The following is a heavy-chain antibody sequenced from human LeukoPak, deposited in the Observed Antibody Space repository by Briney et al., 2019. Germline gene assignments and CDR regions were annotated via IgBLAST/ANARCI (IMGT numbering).Heavy chain of an antibody. V-gene: IGHV5-51*01. J-gene: IGHJ6*02. CDR3: ARLRWPVYYYYGMDV. Sequence: GESLKISCQGSGYRFTSYLLAWVRRMPGRGLEWMGIIYPGDSDIRYNPSFQGQVTISADKSISTAYLQWSSLKASDTAMYYCARLRWPVYYYYGMDVWGQGTTVTVSS. CDR2: IYPGDSDI. D-gene: IGHD4-23*01. CDR1: GYRFTSYL.